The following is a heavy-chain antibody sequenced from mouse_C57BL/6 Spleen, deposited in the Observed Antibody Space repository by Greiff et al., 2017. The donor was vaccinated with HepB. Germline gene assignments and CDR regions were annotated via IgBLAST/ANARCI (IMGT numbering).Heavy chain of an antibody. J-gene: IGHJ2*01. CDR2: INPSNGGT. V-gene: IGHV1-53*01. D-gene: IGHD1-1*01. CDR1: GYTFTSYW. CDR3: ARGGVTTVVATDYFDY. Sequence: QVQLQQPGTELVKPGASVKLSCKASGYTFTSYWMHWVKQRPGQGLEWIGNINPSNGGTYYNEKFKSKATLTVDKSSSTAYMQLSSLTSEDSAVYYCARGGVTTVVATDYFDYWGQGTTLTVSS.